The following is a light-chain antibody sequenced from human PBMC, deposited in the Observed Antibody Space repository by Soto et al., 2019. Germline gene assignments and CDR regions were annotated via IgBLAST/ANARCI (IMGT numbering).Light chain of an antibody. CDR2: DAS. J-gene: IGKJ1*01. CDR1: HGSSSY. V-gene: IGKV1-9*01. CDR3: PQVNSYPRT. Sequence: DIQVTQSPSFLSASVGDRVTITCRSSHGSSSYLAWYQHKPGKATELLIYDASTFQIGVPSRYRGSGSGTDFSLTTSSLQPEDFETYYWPQVNSYPRTFGQGTKVEIK.